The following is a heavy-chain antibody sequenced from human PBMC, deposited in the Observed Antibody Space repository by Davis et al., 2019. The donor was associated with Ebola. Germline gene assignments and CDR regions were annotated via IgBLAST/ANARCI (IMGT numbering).Heavy chain of an antibody. D-gene: IGHD1-1*01. J-gene: IGHJ4*02. Sequence: ASVTVSCKASGYTFTSYAMHWVRQAPGQGLEWMGWINPHNGNTNYAQSVQGRVTMTTDTSTTTAYMEVGSLRSDDTAVYYCARAQFPTTSDHWGQGTLVTVSS. V-gene: IGHV1-18*01. CDR3: ARAQFPTTSDH. CDR1: GYTFTSYA. CDR2: INPHNGNT.